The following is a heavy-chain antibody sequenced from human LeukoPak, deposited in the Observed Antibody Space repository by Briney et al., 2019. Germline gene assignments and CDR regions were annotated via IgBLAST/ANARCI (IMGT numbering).Heavy chain of an antibody. J-gene: IGHJ4*02. CDR1: GFSAFGLSSYA. D-gene: IGHD3-10*01. V-gene: IGHV3-23*01. Sequence: GGSLRLSCVASGFSAFGLSSYAMSWVRQAPGKGLVWVSVVSASGFTSYADSVKGRFTISRDKSKNTVYLDMDTLRAEDTALYYCAKARTANDYGAGSFYKGFDSWGQGTLVTVSS. CDR3: AKARTANDYGAGSFYKGFDS. CDR2: VSASGFT.